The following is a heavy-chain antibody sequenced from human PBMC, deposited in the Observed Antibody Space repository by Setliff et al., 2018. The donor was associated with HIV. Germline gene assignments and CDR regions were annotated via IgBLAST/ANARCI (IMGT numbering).Heavy chain of an antibody. D-gene: IGHD3-9*01. CDR1: GYTFTRYF. J-gene: IGHJ4*02. V-gene: IGHV1-69*13. CDR2: IIPLFGTA. Sequence: ASVKVSCKASGYTFTRYFMHCVRQAPGQGLEWMGGIIPLFGTAKYIQKFQGRVTITADGSTSTAYMELSSLRFEDTAVYFCATFDYNLLTGCPCWGQGTLVTVSS. CDR3: ATFDYNLLTGCPC.